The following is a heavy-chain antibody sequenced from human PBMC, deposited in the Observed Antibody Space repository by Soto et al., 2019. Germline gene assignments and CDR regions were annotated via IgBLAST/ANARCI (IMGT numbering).Heavy chain of an antibody. D-gene: IGHD1-1*01. CDR3: AHRLGGSSWHDGYFDF. CDR2: IYWDNDK. Sequence: QITLKESGPTLVEPTEALALTCSFSGFSLTTSPVGVGWFRQPPGKALEWLAVIYWDNDKRYNPSLKTRITITKDTSRNEVALTMTDMEPKDTATYFCAHRLGGSSWHDGYFDFWGQGFLVTVS. J-gene: IGHJ4*02. CDR1: GFSLTTSPVG. V-gene: IGHV2-5*02.